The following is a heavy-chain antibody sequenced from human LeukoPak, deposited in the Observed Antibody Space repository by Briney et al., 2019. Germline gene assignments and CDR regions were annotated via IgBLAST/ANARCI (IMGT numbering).Heavy chain of an antibody. D-gene: IGHD2-8*02. CDR3: ATLPGPTGGGQHYYFDY. CDR1: GYSFTSYW. Sequence: GESLKISCKGSGYSFTSYWIGWVRQMPGKGLEWMGIIYPGDSDTRYSPSFQGQVTISADKSISTAYLQWSSLKASDTAMYYCATLPGPTGGGQHYYFDYWGQGTLVTVSS. CDR2: IYPGDSDT. J-gene: IGHJ4*02. V-gene: IGHV5-51*01.